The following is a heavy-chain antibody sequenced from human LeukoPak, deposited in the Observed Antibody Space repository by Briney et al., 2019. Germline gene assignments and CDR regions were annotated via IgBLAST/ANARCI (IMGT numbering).Heavy chain of an antibody. CDR1: GFTFISYG. CDR2: IRFDGSNK. CDR3: AKDRGYSTTWNLFDY. J-gene: IGHJ4*02. D-gene: IGHD6-13*01. Sequence: GGSLRLSCAASGFTFISYGMHWVRQAPGKGLEWVAFIRFDGSNKYYADSVKGRFTISRDNSKNTLYLQMNSLRAEDTAVYYCAKDRGYSTTWNLFDYWGQGTLVTVSS. V-gene: IGHV3-30*02.